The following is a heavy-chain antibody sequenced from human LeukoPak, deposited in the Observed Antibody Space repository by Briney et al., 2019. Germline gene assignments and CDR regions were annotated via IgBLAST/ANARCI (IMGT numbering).Heavy chain of an antibody. D-gene: IGHD3-9*01. J-gene: IGHJ4*02. Sequence: GGSLRLSCAASGFTFSSYWMTWVRQAPGKGLEWVANIKPDESEKYYVGSVKGRFAISRDNAKNSLHLQMNSLRAEDTAVYYCAKWGPYDILTGRINWGQGTLVTVSS. V-gene: IGHV3-7*03. CDR1: GFTFSSYW. CDR2: IKPDESEK. CDR3: AKWGPYDILTGRIN.